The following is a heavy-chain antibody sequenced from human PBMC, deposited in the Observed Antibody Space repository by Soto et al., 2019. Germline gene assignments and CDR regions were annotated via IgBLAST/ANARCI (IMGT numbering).Heavy chain of an antibody. D-gene: IGHD4-4*01. V-gene: IGHV3-23*01. J-gene: IGHJ6*02. CDR3: AKDYSNYYYYYGMDV. Sequence: PGGSLRLYCAASRFTNSSYALSWVRQAPRQGLEWVSAISGSGGSTYYADAVRGRFTISRDNSKNTLYLQMNSLRAEDTAVYYCAKDYSNYYYYYGMDVWGQGTTVTVS. CDR1: RFTNSSYA. CDR2: ISGSGGST.